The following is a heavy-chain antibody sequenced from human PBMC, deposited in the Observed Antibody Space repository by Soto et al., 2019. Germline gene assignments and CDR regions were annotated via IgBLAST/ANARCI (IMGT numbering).Heavy chain of an antibody. D-gene: IGHD3-3*01. V-gene: IGHV4-59*01. J-gene: IGHJ4*02. CDR2: IYYSGST. Sequence: PSETLSLTCTVSGGSISSYYWSWIRQPPGKGLEWIGYIYYSGSTNYNPSLKSRVTISVDTSKNQFSLKLSSVTAADTAVYYCARSHSITIFGVDYFDYWGQGTLVTVSS. CDR1: GGSISSYY. CDR3: ARSHSITIFGVDYFDY.